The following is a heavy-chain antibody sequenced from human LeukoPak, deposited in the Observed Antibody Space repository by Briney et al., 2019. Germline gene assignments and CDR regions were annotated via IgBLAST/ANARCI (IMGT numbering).Heavy chain of an antibody. Sequence: GGSLRLSCAASGFTVSSNYMSWVRQAPGKGLEWVSVIYSGGSTYYADSVKGRFTISRDNSKNTLYLQMNSLRAEDTAVYYCAKVPKRSMIVVVITTFDYWGQGTLVTVSS. CDR3: AKVPKRSMIVVVITTFDY. J-gene: IGHJ4*02. CDR1: GFTVSSNY. CDR2: IYSGGST. V-gene: IGHV3-53*01. D-gene: IGHD3-22*01.